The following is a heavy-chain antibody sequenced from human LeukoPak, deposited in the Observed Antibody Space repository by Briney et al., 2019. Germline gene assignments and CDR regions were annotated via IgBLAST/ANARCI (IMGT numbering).Heavy chain of an antibody. CDR2: IYYSGST. Sequence: SETLSLTCTVSGGSISSSSYYWGWIPQPPGKGLEWIGSIYYSGSTYYNPSLKSRVTISVDTSKNQFSLKLSSVTAADTAVYYCARPDFWSGYSFDYWGQGTLVTVSS. CDR1: GGSISSSSYY. V-gene: IGHV4-39*01. J-gene: IGHJ4*02. D-gene: IGHD3-3*01. CDR3: ARPDFWSGYSFDY.